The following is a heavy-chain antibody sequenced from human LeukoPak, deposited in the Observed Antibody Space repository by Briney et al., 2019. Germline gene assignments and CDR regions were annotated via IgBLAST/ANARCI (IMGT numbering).Heavy chain of an antibody. V-gene: IGHV1-18*01. J-gene: IGHJ4*02. CDR2: ISAYNGNT. CDR1: GYTFTSYG. CDR3: ARDRRQYYYDSSGYYPDY. D-gene: IGHD3-22*01. Sequence: ASVKVSCKASGYTFTSYGISWVRQAPGQGLEWMGWISAYNGNTNYAQKLQGRVTMTTDTSTSTVYMELRSLRSDDTAVYYCARDRRQYYYDSSGYYPDYWGQGTLVTVSS.